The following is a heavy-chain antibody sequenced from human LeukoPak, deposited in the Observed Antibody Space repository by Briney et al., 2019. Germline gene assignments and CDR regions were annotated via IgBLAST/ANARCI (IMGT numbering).Heavy chain of an antibody. CDR3: ARGIWLQSVDY. D-gene: IGHD5-24*01. CDR1: GYTLTAYY. J-gene: IGHJ4*02. Sequence: GASVKVSCKASGYTLTAYYIYWVRQAPGQGLEWMGRINPNSGGTDYAQNFQGRVTMTRDTSISTAYMELSRLRSDDTAVYYCARGIWLQSVDYWGQGTLVTVSS. CDR2: INPNSGGT. V-gene: IGHV1-2*06.